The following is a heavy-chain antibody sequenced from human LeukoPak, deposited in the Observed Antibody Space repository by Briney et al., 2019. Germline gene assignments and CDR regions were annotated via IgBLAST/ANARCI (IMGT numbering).Heavy chain of an antibody. D-gene: IGHD3-10*01. V-gene: IGHV3-7*03. CDR3: AAWSDAAWYGGNY. Sequence: GGSLRLSCATSGFVFNTYGMTWVRQTPGKGLEWVASIRRDEKENRYLDSVKGRFTISRDSAKNAPYLQMSSLRAEDTAVYYCAAWSDAAWYGGNYWGQGTLVTVSS. J-gene: IGHJ4*02. CDR1: GFVFNTYG. CDR2: IRRDEKEN.